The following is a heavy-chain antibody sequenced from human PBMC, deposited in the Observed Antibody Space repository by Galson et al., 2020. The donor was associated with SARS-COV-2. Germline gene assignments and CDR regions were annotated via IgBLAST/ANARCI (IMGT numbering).Heavy chain of an antibody. CDR1: GTSTSSGSYS. CDR2: ISHSGGT. V-gene: IGHV4-30-2*01. D-gene: IGHD4-17*01. Sequence: SETLSLTCAVSGTSTSSGSYSWNWIRQPPGTCLEWIGYISHSGGTYYNPSLKSRVTISGDRSKNQFSLRLGSVTAADTAVYYCARLHYGEYAPEAFDIWGPGTRVTVAS. J-gene: IGHJ3*02. CDR3: ARLHYGEYAPEAFDI.